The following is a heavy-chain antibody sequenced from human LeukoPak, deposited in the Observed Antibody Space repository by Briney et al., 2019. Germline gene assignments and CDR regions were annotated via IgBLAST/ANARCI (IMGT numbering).Heavy chain of an antibody. CDR2: ISYDGSNK. D-gene: IGHD2-2*01. V-gene: IGHV3-30-3*01. CDR3: ARDRGAIAYFDY. J-gene: IGHJ4*02. Sequence: GRPLRLSCAASGFTFSSYAMHWVRQAPGKGLEWVAVISYDGSNKYYADSVKGRFTISRDNSKNTLYLQMNSLRAEDTAVYYCARDRGAIAYFDYWGQGTLVTVSS. CDR1: GFTFSSYA.